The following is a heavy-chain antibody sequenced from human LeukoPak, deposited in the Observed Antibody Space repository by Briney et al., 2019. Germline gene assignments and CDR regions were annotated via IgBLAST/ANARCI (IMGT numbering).Heavy chain of an antibody. J-gene: IGHJ4*02. CDR3: AKDVGEYCSGGSCYYDY. CDR2: IRYDGSNK. V-gene: IGHV3-30*02. Sequence: GGSLRLSCAASGFTFSSYGMHWVRQAPGKGLEWVAFIRYDGSNKYYADSVKGRFTISRDNSKNTLYLQMNSLRAEDTAVYYCAKDVGEYCSGGSCYYDYWGQGTLVTVSS. CDR1: GFTFSSYG. D-gene: IGHD2-15*01.